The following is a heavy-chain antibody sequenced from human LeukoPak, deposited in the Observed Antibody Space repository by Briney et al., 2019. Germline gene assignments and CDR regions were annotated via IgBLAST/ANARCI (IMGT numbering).Heavy chain of an antibody. Sequence: GRSLRLSCTASGFTIGDYAMSWVRQAPGKGLEWVGLIRGKAYGGTTEYAASVKGRFTISRDDSKSIAYLQMNSMKPEDTAVYYCTKAYCGGNCWGDYWGEGTLVTVSS. D-gene: IGHD2-21*02. CDR2: IRGKAYGGTT. V-gene: IGHV3-49*04. CDR1: GFTIGDYA. CDR3: TKAYCGGNCWGDY. J-gene: IGHJ4*02.